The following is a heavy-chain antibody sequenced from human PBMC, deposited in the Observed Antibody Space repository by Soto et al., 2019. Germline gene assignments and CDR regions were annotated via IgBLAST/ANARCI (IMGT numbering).Heavy chain of an antibody. CDR1: GASINSPDYF. J-gene: IGHJ4*02. V-gene: IGHV4-31*03. CDR3: ASVDTATPRRIDY. CDR2: IYYSGGT. Sequence: QVQLRESGPGLVKPSQTLSLTCSVSGASINSPDYFWSWIRQHPGNGLQGVGYIYYSGGTSYKPSLKGRVTVSLDPSKNQFSLKMTSVTAADTAVYYCASVDTATPRRIDYWGQGTLVTVSS. D-gene: IGHD5-18*01.